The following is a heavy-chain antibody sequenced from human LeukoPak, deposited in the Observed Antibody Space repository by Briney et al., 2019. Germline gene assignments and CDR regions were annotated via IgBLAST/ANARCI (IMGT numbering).Heavy chain of an antibody. Sequence: GGSLRLSCTASGFTFGDYAMSWFRQAPGKGLEWVGFIRSKAYGGTTEYAASVKGRFTISRDDSKSIAYLQMNSLKTEDTAVYYCTSLGVDYYGSGSYYLPLGYWGQGTLVTVSS. CDR3: TSLGVDYYGSGSYYLPLGY. D-gene: IGHD3-10*01. CDR1: GFTFGDYA. V-gene: IGHV3-49*03. J-gene: IGHJ4*02. CDR2: IRSKAYGGTT.